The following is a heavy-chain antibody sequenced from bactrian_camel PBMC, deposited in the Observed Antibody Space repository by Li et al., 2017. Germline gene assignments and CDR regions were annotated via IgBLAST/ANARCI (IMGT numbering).Heavy chain of an antibody. CDR2: IDSDGIA. D-gene: IGHD2*01. V-gene: IGHV3S53*01. Sequence: HVQLVESGGGSVQAGGSLRLSCGASGSIYGDACVGWLRQAPGKEREGVAAIDSDGIASYADSVKGRFTISKDSGKNTLYLQTNNLKPEDTAMYYCAAAPLYPGIQPLSDGEYNYWGQGTQVTVS. CDR1: GSIYGDAC. J-gene: IGHJ4*01. CDR3: AAAPLYPGIQPLSDGEYNY.